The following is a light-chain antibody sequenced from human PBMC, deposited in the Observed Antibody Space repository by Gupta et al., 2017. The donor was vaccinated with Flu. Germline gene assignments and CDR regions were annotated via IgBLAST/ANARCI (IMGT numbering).Light chain of an antibody. Sequence: QSVLTQPPSASGTPGQRVTISCSGSSSNIGSNTVNWYQQLPGTAPKLLIYSNNQRPSGVPDRFSGSKPGTSASLAISGLQSADEADYYCAAWDDSLNGRVFGGGTKLTVL. CDR1: SSNIGSNT. V-gene: IGLV1-44*01. CDR2: SNN. CDR3: AAWDDSLNGRV. J-gene: IGLJ3*02.